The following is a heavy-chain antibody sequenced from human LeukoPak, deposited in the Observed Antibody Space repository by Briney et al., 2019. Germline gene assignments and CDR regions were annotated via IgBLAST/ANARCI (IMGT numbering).Heavy chain of an antibody. CDR1: GFTFSSYA. CDR3: VKNLGGSGSYYNGGNYYYGMDV. Sequence: GGSLRLSCSASGFTFSSYAMHWVRQAPGKGLEYVSAISSNGGSTYYADSVKGRFTISRDNSKNTLYLQMSSLRAEDTAVYYCVKNLGGSGSYYNGGNYYYGMDVWGKGTTVTVSS. CDR2: ISSNGGST. J-gene: IGHJ6*04. D-gene: IGHD3-10*01. V-gene: IGHV3-64D*06.